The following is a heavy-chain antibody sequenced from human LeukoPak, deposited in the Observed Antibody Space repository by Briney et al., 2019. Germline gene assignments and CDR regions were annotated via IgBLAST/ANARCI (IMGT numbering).Heavy chain of an antibody. CDR3: ARDGGSDQYYFDN. CDR2: ISYSGNT. CDR1: GASISRPYW. D-gene: IGHD6-19*01. Sequence: SGTLSLTCGVSGASISRPYWWIWVRQPPGKGLEWIAEISYSGNTHYNPSLKSRVIISLDKSKNLVFLKLNSVTAADTAMYYCARDGGSDQYYFDNWGQGTLVTVSS. V-gene: IGHV4-4*02. J-gene: IGHJ4*02.